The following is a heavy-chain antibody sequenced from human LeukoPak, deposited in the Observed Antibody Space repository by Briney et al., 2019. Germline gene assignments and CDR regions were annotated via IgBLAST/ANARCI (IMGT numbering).Heavy chain of an antibody. CDR2: ISYDGSNK. V-gene: IGHV3-30*18. CDR3: AKGPYSGYDYFDY. J-gene: IGHJ4*02. CDR1: GFTFSSYG. Sequence: PGGSLRLSCAASGFTFSSYGMHWVRQAPGKGLEWVAVISYDGSNKYYAGSVKGRFTISRDNSKNTLYLQMNSLRAEDTAVYYCAKGPYSGYDYFDYWGQGTLVTVSS. D-gene: IGHD5-12*01.